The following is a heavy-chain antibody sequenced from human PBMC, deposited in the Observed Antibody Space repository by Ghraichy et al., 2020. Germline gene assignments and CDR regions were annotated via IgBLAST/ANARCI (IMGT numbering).Heavy chain of an antibody. V-gene: IGHV4-31*03. CDR2: IYYSGST. D-gene: IGHD3-3*01. J-gene: IGHJ4*02. CDR1: GGSISSGGYY. Sequence: SQTLSLTCTVSGGSISSGGYYWSWIRQHPGKGLEWIGYIYYSGSTYYNPSLKSRVTISVDTSKNQFSLKLSSVTAADTAVYYCARARLMGELRFLEWLPRVFDYWGQGTLVTVSS. CDR3: ARARLMGELRFLEWLPRVFDY.